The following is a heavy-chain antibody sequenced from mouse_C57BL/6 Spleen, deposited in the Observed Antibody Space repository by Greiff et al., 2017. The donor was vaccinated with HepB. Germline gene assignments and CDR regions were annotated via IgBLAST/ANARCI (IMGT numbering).Heavy chain of an antibody. J-gene: IGHJ4*01. CDR3: ARGGMITTGYYAMDY. D-gene: IGHD2-4*01. CDR1: GYTFTSYW. CDR2: IDPSDSET. Sequence: QVQLQQPGAELVRPGSSVKLSCKASGYTFTSYWMHWVKQRPIQGLEWIGNIDPSDSETHYNQKFKDKATLTVDKSSSTAYMQLSSLTSEDSAVYYWARGGMITTGYYAMDYWGQGTSVTVSS. V-gene: IGHV1-52*01.